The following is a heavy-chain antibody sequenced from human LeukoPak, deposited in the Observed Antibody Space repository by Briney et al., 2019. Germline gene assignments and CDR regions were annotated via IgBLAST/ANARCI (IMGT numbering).Heavy chain of an antibody. J-gene: IGHJ4*02. CDR2: IIPILGIA. CDR1: GGTFSSYA. V-gene: IGHV1-69*04. D-gene: IGHD6-13*01. Sequence: SVKVSCKASGGTFSSYAISWVRQAPGQGLEWMGRIIPILGIANYAQKFQGRVTITADKSTSTAYMELSSLRSEDTAVYYCARSPTYSSSPFDYWGQGTLVTVSS. CDR3: ARSPTYSSSPFDY.